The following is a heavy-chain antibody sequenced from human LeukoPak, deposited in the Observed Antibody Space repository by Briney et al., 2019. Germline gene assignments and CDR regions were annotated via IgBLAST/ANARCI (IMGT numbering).Heavy chain of an antibody. CDR2: IGTAGDT. CDR1: GFTFSNYD. Sequence: GGSLRLSCAASGFTFSNYDMHWVRQAAGKGLEWVSGIGTAGDTYYAVSVKGRFTISRENAKNSLYLQMNSLRAEDTAVYYCAPTTFLAAAGTNNWFDPWGQGTLVTVSS. CDR3: APTTFLAAAGTNNWFDP. J-gene: IGHJ5*02. V-gene: IGHV3-13*01. D-gene: IGHD6-13*01.